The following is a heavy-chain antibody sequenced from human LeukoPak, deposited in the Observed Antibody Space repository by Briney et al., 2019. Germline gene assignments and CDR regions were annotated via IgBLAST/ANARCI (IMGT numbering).Heavy chain of an antibody. CDR1: GFTFSSYE. V-gene: IGHV3-48*03. CDR3: ARRYCSSTSCLLDY. D-gene: IGHD2-2*01. CDR2: ISSTSGSTI. Sequence: PGGSLRLSCAASGFTFSSYEMNWVRQAPGKGLEWVSYISSTSGSTIYYADSVKGRFTISRDNAKNSLYLQMNSLRAEDTAVYYCARRYCSSTSCLLDYWGQETLVTVSS. J-gene: IGHJ4*02.